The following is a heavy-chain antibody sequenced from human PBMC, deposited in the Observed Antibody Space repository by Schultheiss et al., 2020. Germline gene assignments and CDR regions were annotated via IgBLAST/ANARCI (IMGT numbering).Heavy chain of an antibody. CDR1: GFTFGTYA. D-gene: IGHD2-2*01. CDR3: AKAGTGKYCTSTSCPYYYYYAMDV. V-gene: IGHV3-23*01. J-gene: IGHJ6*02. CDR2: ITGSGDST. Sequence: GGSLRLSCATSGFTFGTYAMSWVRQAPGKGLEWVSAITGSGDSTYYADSVKGRFAISSDKSKSTMYLQMNSLRAEDTAVYYCAKAGTGKYCTSTSCPYYYYYAMDVWGQGTTVTVSS.